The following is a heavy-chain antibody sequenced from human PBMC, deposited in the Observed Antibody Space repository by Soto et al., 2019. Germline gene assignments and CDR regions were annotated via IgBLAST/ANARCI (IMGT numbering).Heavy chain of an antibody. V-gene: IGHV1-46*01. CDR3: ARVPYDTTGYYAF. CDR2: IDPSGGST. D-gene: IGHD3-22*01. Sequence: ASVKASCKTSGFTFTTYYIHWVRQAPGQGLEWMGMIDPSGGSTTYAQKFQGRITMTSDMSTSTVYMELSSLRSEDTAVYYCARVPYDTTGYYAFWGQGTLVTVSS. J-gene: IGHJ4*02. CDR1: GFTFTTYY.